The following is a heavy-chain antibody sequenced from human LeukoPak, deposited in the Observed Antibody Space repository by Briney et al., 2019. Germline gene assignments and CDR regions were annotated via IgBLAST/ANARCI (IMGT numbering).Heavy chain of an antibody. Sequence: QPGGSLRLSCAASGFTFSSYAMHWVRQAPGKGLEYVSAISSNGGSTYYANSVKGRFTISRDNSKNTLYLQMGSLRAEDMAVYYCARAYVVGATTFDKWGQGTLVTVSS. CDR1: GFTFSSYA. CDR3: ARAYVVGATTFDK. V-gene: IGHV3-64*01. D-gene: IGHD1-26*01. CDR2: ISSNGGST. J-gene: IGHJ4*02.